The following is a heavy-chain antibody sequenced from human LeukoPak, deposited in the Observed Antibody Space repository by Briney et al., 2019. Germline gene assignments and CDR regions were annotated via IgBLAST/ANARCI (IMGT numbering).Heavy chain of an antibody. D-gene: IGHD4-11*01. CDR1: GGSFSGYY. V-gene: IGHV4-34*01. J-gene: IGHJ6*02. CDR3: AKGTTVTTYYYYGMDV. Sequence: SETLSLTCAVYGGSFSGYYWSWIRQPPGKGLEWIGEINHSGSTNYNPSLKSRVTISVDTSKNQFSLKLSSVTAADTAVYYCAKGTTVTTYYYYGMDVWGQGTTVTVSS. CDR2: INHSGST.